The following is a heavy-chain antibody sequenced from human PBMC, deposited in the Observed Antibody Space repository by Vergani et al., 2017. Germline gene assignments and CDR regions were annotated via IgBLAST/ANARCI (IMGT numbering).Heavy chain of an antibody. CDR3: AKDRGGVEGSGSYYNVPLDY. V-gene: IGHV4-31*03. J-gene: IGHJ4*02. D-gene: IGHD3-10*01. CDR1: GGSISSGGYY. Sequence: QVQLQESGPGLVKPSQTLSLTCTVSGGSISSGGYYWSWIRQHPGKGLEWIGYIYYSGSTYYNPSLKSRVTISVDTSKNQFSLKLSSVTAADTAVYYCAKDRGGVEGSGSYYNVPLDYWGQGTLVTVSS. CDR2: IYYSGST.